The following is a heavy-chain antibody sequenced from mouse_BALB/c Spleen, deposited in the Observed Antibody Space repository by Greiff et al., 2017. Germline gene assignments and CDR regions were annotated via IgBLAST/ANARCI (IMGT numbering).Heavy chain of an antibody. CDR2: ISSGSSTI. V-gene: IGHV5-17*02. CDR3: ARSAYYGNYYYAMDY. J-gene: IGHJ4*01. CDR1: GFTFSSFG. Sequence: EVKVVESGGGLVQPGGSRKLSCAASGFTFSSFGMHWVRQAPEKGLEWVAYISSGSSTIYYADTVKGRFTISRDNPKNTLFLQMTSLRSEDTAMYYCARSAYYGNYYYAMDYWGQGTSVTVSS. D-gene: IGHD2-10*01.